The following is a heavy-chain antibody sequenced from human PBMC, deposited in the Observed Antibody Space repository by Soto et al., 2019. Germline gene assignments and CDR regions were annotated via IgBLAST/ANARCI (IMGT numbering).Heavy chain of an antibody. D-gene: IGHD4-17*01. CDR2: INHSGST. CDR1: GGSFSGYY. J-gene: IGHJ4*02. CDR3: ARAVNTGGPYYFDY. Sequence: SETLSLTCAVYGGSFSGYYWSWIRQPPGKGLEWIGEINHSGSTNYNPSLKSRVTMSVDTSKNQFSLKLSSVTAADTAVYYCARAVNTGGPYYFDYWGQGTLLTISS. V-gene: IGHV4-34*01.